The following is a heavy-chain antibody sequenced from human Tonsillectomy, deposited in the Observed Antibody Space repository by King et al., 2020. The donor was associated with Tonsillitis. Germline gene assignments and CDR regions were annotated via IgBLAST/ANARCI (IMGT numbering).Heavy chain of an antibody. CDR1: GFTFSRYA. CDR3: AKGVDTAMGGFDY. D-gene: IGHD5-18*01. CDR2: ISVGGGMT. J-gene: IGHJ4*02. Sequence: VQLVESGGGLVQPGGSLRLSCAASGFTFSRYAMSWVRQAPGKGLAWVAAISVGGGMTYSADSVKGRVSITRDNSKNPQYLQMNSLRVEDTAVYYGAKGVDTAMGGFDYWGQGTLVTVSP. V-gene: IGHV3-23*04.